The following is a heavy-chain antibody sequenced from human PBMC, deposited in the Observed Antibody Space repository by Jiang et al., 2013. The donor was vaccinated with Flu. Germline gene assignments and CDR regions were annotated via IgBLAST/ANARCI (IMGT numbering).Heavy chain of an antibody. J-gene: IGHJ5*02. CDR2: INHSGST. CDR1: GGSFSGYY. CDR3: ARGRFLEWLS. D-gene: IGHD3-3*01. V-gene: IGHV4-34*01. Sequence: LLKPSETLSLTCAVYGGSFSGYYWSWIRQPPGKGLEWIGEINHSGSTNYNPSLKSRVTISVDTSKNQFSLKLSSVTAADTAVYYCARGRFLEWLSWGQGTLVTVSS.